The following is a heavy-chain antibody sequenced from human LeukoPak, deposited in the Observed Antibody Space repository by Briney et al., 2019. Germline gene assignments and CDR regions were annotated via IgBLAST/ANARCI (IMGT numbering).Heavy chain of an antibody. CDR1: GGSISSSSYY. CDR3: ARLVLARQYYYDSSGSVAFDY. D-gene: IGHD3-22*01. V-gene: IGHV4-39*01. CDR2: IYYSGST. J-gene: IGHJ4*02. Sequence: KPSETLSLTCTVSGGSISSSSYYCGWIRQPPGKGLEWIGSIYYSGSTYYNPSLKSRVTISVDTSKNQFSLKLSSVTAADTAVYYCARLVLARQYYYDSSGSVAFDYWGQGTLVTVSS.